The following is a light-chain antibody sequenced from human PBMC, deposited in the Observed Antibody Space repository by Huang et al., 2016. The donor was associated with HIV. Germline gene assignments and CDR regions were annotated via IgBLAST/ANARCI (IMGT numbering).Light chain of an antibody. CDR1: QSVRDK. CDR2: ATS. V-gene: IGKV3-15*01. CDR3: QQYESWPPLT. J-gene: IGKJ4*01. Sequence: EIVMTQSPDTLSVSPGERATLSCRASQSVRDKLAWYQQKPGQAPRLLLHATSTRAAVFPARFMGSGSGTEFTRTISSLQSEDCGVYYCQQYESWPPLTFGGGTKVEIK.